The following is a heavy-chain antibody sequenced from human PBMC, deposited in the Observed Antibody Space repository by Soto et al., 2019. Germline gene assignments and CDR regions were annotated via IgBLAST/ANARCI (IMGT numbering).Heavy chain of an antibody. J-gene: IGHJ5*02. CDR3: ARDVEKEDYYGSGTHGLIDP. Sequence: EVQLVESGGGLVKPGGSLRLSCAASGFTFSSYSMNWVRQAPGKGLEWVSSISSSSSYIYYADSVKGRFTISRDNAKNSLYLQMNSLRAEDTAVYYCARDVEKEDYYGSGTHGLIDPWGQGTLVTVSS. D-gene: IGHD3-10*01. CDR1: GFTFSSYS. CDR2: ISSSSSYI. V-gene: IGHV3-21*01.